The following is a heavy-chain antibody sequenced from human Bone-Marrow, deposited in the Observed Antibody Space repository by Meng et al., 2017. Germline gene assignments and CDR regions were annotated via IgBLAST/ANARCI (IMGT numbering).Heavy chain of an antibody. Sequence: SQTLSLTCAVYGGSFSGYYWSWIRQPPGKGLEWIGEINHSGSTNYNPSLKSRVTISVDTSKNQFSLKLSSVTAADTAVYYCARNRITGTTDYWGQGTLVTVSS. D-gene: IGHD1-7*01. CDR2: INHSGST. CDR1: GGSFSGYY. J-gene: IGHJ4*02. CDR3: ARNRITGTTDY. V-gene: IGHV4-34*01.